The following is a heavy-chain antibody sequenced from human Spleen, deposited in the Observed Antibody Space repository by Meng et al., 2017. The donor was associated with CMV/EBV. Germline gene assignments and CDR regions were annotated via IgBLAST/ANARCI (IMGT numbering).Heavy chain of an antibody. D-gene: IGHD2-2*01. CDR1: GFTFSGYW. V-gene: IGHV3-7*01. Sequence: GSSLKISCAASGFTFSGYWMSWVRQAPGKGLEWVASVSQDGGEKYYVGSMEGRFTISRDNAKNSLSLQMNSLRPEDTAVYYCARVPAANWFDPWGQGTLVTVSS. CDR3: ARVPAANWFDP. CDR2: VSQDGGEK. J-gene: IGHJ5*02.